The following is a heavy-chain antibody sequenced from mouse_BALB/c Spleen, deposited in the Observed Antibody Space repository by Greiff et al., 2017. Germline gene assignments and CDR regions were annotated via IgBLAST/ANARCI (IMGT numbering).Heavy chain of an antibody. CDR2: ISYSGST. CDR1: GYSITSDYA. D-gene: IGHD3-1*01. Sequence: VQLQQSGPGLVKPSQSLSLTCTVTGYSITSDYAWNWIRQFPGNKLEWMGYISYSGSTSYNPSLKSRISITRDTSKNQFFLQLNSVTTEDTATYYCARGEARAPFAYWGQGTLVTVSA. CDR3: ARGEARAPFAY. J-gene: IGHJ3*01. V-gene: IGHV3-2*02.